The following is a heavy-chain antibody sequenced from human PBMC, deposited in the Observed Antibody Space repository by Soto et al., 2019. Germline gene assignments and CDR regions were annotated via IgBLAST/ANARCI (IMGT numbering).Heavy chain of an antibody. CDR3: AREMATTTEASYYYAMDV. D-gene: IGHD5-12*01. Sequence: EVQLVESGGGLVKPGGSVRLSCAASGFTFSSYTMNWVRQAPGKGLEWVSFISSRSSYIYYADSVKGRFTIFRDSAKHSLYLQMNSLRPEDTAVYYCAREMATTTEASYYYAMDVWGQGTTVTVSS. V-gene: IGHV3-21*01. J-gene: IGHJ6*02. CDR1: GFTFSSYT. CDR2: ISSRSSYI.